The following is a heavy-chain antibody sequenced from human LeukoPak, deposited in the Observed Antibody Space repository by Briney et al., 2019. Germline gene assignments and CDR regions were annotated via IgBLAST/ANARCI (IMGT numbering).Heavy chain of an antibody. CDR1: GGSTSGYY. J-gene: IGHJ3*01. CDR2: SYSGGNA. CDR3: AHSKRGGGYYINAFAV. D-gene: IGHD1-26*01. Sequence: SETLSLTCAVSGGSTSGYYWSWIRQPPGKGLEWIGYSYSGGNANYNPSLKSRVTISIDTSENQFSLRLTSVTAADTSIYFCAHSKRGGGYYINAFAVWGQGALVTISS. V-gene: IGHV4-59*01.